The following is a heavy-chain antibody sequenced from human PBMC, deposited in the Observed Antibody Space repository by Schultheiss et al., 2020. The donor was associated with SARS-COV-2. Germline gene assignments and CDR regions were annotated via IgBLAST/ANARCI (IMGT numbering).Heavy chain of an antibody. CDR1: GFTVSSNY. J-gene: IGHJ3*02. CDR2: ISGSGGST. CDR3: ARAYSSSWSRCDI. Sequence: GGSLRLSCAASGFTVSSNYMSWVRQAPGMGLEWVSAISGSGGSTYYADSVKGRFTISRDNAKNSLYLQMNSLRAEDTAVYYCARAYSSSWSRCDIWGQGTMVTVSS. V-gene: IGHV3-21*01. D-gene: IGHD6-13*01.